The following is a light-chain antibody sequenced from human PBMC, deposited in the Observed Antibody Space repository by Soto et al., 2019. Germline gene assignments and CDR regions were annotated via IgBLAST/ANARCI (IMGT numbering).Light chain of an antibody. CDR2: EVS. CDR3: SSYAGSNNFV. V-gene: IGLV2-8*01. J-gene: IGLJ1*01. CDR1: SSDVGGYNY. Sequence: LTQPPSASGSPGQSVTISCTGTSSDVGGYNYVSWYQQHPGKAPKLMTYEVSKRPSGVPDRFSGSKSGNTASLTVSGLQAEDEADYYCSSYAGSNNFVFGTGTKVTVL.